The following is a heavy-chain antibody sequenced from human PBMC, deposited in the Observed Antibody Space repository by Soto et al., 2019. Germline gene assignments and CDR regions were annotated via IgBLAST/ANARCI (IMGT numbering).Heavy chain of an antibody. V-gene: IGHV3-23*01. CDR3: ASLESSYGDYGYYYYYGMDV. D-gene: IGHD4-17*01. J-gene: IGHJ6*02. CDR2: ISGSGGST. CDR1: GFTFSSYA. Sequence: QSGGSLRLSCAASGFTFSSYAMSWVRQAPGKGLEWVSAISGSGGSTYYADSVKGRFTISRDNSKNTLYLQMNSLRAEDTAVYYCASLESSYGDYGYYYYYGMDVWGQGTTVTVSS.